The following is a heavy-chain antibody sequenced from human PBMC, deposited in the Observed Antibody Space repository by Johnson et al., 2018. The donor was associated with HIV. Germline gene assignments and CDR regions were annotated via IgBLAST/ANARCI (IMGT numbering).Heavy chain of an antibody. Sequence: VQLVESGGGVVQPGGSLRLSCAASGFTFDDYAMHWVRQAPGKGLEWVSGINWNGGSTGYADSVKGRFTISRDNAKNTMFVQMNSLRAEDTAVYYCARSGPNWAFDFWGQGTMVTVSA. J-gene: IGHJ3*01. D-gene: IGHD1-1*01. V-gene: IGHV3-20*04. CDR2: INWNGGST. CDR3: ARSGPNWAFDF. CDR1: GFTFDDYA.